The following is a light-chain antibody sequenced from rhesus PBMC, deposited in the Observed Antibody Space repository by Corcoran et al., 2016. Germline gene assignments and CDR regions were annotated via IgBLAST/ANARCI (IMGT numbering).Light chain of an antibody. J-gene: IGKJ1*01. CDR2: RAS. V-gene: IGKV1-69*01. CDR3: QQHDNSPPT. Sequence: DIQMTQSPSSLSTSVGDRVTITCRASQGISNWLAWYKQKPGKAPKLLIYRASNLEKGVPSRFSGSGYVTDFTLTISSLQPEDIATYYCQQHDNSPPTFGQGTKVEIK. CDR1: QGISNW.